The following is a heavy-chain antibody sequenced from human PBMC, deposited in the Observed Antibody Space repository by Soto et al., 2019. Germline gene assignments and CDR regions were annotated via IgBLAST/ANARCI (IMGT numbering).Heavy chain of an antibody. V-gene: IGHV4-30-2*01. CDR2: IYHSGST. CDR1: GGSISSGGYS. CDR3: ARSSIAAPIDY. D-gene: IGHD6-6*01. J-gene: IGHJ4*02. Sequence: PSETLSLTCAVSGGSISSGGYSWSWIRQPPGKGLEWIGYIYHSGSTYYNPSLKSRVTISVDRSKNQFSLKLSSVTAADTAVYYCARSSIAAPIDYRGQGTLVTVSS.